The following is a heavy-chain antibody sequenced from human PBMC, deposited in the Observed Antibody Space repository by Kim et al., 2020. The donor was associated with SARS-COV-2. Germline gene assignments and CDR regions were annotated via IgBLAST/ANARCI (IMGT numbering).Heavy chain of an antibody. J-gene: IGHJ2*01. V-gene: IGHV3-23*01. Sequence: GGSLRLSCAASGFTFRSYGMSWVRQAPGKGPEWVSAISGSGGSTYYAESVKGRFTISRDNSKNTLYLQMNRLRAEDTAVYYCAKPWRDSGDYWSFDLWGRGTLVTVSS. D-gene: IGHD4-17*01. CDR1: GFTFRSYG. CDR2: ISGSGGST. CDR3: AKPWRDSGDYWSFDL.